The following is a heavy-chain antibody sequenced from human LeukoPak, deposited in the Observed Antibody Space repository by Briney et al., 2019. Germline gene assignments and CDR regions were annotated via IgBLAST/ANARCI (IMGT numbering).Heavy chain of an antibody. V-gene: IGHV3-30*04. CDR2: ISYDGSNK. CDR3: ARVQGRYSYGSGFDS. J-gene: IGHJ4*02. Sequence: GGSLRLSCAASGFTFSSYAMHWVRQAPGKGVEWVAVISYDGSNKYYADSVKGRFTISRDNSKNTLYLQMNSLRAEDTAVYYCARVQGRYSYGSGFDSWGQGTLVTVSS. CDR1: GFTFSSYA. D-gene: IGHD5-18*01.